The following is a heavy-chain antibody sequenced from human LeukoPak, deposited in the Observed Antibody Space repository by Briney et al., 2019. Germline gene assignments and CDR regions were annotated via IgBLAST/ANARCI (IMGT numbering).Heavy chain of an antibody. CDR2: IYYSGST. Sequence: SETLSLTCTVSGGSISSYYWSWIRQPPGKGLEWIGYIYYSGSTNYNPSLKSRVTISVDTSKNQFSLKLSSVTAADTAVYYCARTERWLRPLDYWGQGTLVTVSS. CDR1: GGSISSYY. CDR3: ARTERWLRPLDY. D-gene: IGHD5-24*01. J-gene: IGHJ4*02. V-gene: IGHV4-59*01.